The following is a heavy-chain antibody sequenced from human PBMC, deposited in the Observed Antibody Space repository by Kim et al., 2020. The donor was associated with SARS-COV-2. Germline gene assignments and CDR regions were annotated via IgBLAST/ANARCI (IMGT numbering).Heavy chain of an antibody. J-gene: IGHJ4*02. CDR3: AKVVRSGAYCFDY. D-gene: IGHD2-15*01. Sequence: GGSLRLSCAASGFTFSSSAMTWVRQAPGAGLEWVSTISASGSSTYYADSVEGRFTISRDISKNTLYLQMNSLRAEDTAIYYCAKVVRSGAYCFDYWGQGALVTVSS. CDR2: ISASGSST. V-gene: IGHV3-23*01. CDR1: GFTFSSSA.